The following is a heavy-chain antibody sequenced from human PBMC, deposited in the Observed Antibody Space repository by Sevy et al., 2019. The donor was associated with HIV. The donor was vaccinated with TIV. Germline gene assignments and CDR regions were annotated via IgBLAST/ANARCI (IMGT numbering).Heavy chain of an antibody. J-gene: IGHJ3*02. Sequence: SDTLSLTCTVSGGSISSGDYYWSWIRQPPGKGLEWIGYIYYSGSTYYNPSLKSRVTISVDTSKNQFSLKLSSVTAADTAVYYCARATTGYYDYVWGSYRLDAFDIWGQGTMVTVSS. V-gene: IGHV4-30-4*02. CDR3: ARATTGYYDYVWGSYRLDAFDI. D-gene: IGHD3-16*02. CDR1: GGSISSGDYY. CDR2: IYYSGST.